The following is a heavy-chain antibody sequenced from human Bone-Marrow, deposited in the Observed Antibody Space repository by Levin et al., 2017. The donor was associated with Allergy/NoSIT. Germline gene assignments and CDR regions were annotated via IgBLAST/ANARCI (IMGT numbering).Heavy chain of an antibody. CDR3: ARDPGPVVPAAIPKRITIFGVVKGHDGMDV. V-gene: IGHV3-74*01. CDR2: INSDGSST. D-gene: IGHD3-3*01. J-gene: IGHJ6*02. CDR1: GFTFSSYW. Sequence: GGSLRLSCAASGFTFSSYWMHWVRQAPGKGLVWVSRINSDGSSTSYADSVKGRFTISRDNAKNTLYLQMNSLRAEDTAVYYCARDPGPVVPAAIPKRITIFGVVKGHDGMDVWGQGTTVTVSS.